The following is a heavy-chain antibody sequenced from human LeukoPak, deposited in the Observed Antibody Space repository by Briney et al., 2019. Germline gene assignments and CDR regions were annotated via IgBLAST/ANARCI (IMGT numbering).Heavy chain of an antibody. Sequence: SETLSLTCAVYGGSFSGYYWSWIRQPPGKGLEWVGQISRRGNTNYNPSLKSRVTISVDTSKNQLSLKLSTVTAADTALYYCARHGEYYFDYWGQGTLVTVSS. D-gene: IGHD3-10*01. CDR3: ARHGEYYFDY. CDR2: ISRRGNT. J-gene: IGHJ4*02. CDR1: GGSFSGYY. V-gene: IGHV4-34*01.